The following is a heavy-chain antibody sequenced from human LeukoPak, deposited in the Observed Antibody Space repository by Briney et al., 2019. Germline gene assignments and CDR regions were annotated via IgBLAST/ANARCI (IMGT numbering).Heavy chain of an antibody. CDR2: ISSSSSFI. CDR3: GRAGPVTKDHFIDV. D-gene: IGHD2-2*01. V-gene: IGHV3-48*01. Sequence: PGGSLRLSCAASGFTFSDYSMTWVRQAPGKGPEWLSYISSSSSFIYYADSVKGRFTISRDNARNSLFLQMNSLSAEDTAVYYCGRAGPVTKDHFIDVWGKGTTVTVSS. CDR1: GFTFSDYS. J-gene: IGHJ6*03.